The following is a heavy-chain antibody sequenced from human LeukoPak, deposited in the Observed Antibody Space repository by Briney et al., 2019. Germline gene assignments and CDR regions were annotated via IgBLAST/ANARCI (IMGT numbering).Heavy chain of an antibody. CDR1: GYSFTSYW. V-gene: IGHV5-51*01. CDR3: ARGVGVRRSEKYDH. CDR2: IYPTDSDT. Sequence: GESLKISCKGSGYSFTSYWIAWVRQMPGKGLEWMGIIYPTDSDTRYSPSFQGQVIISADKSINTAYMQWSSLKASDTAMYYCARGVGVRRSEKYDHWGQGTLVTVSS. D-gene: IGHD1-26*01. J-gene: IGHJ4*02.